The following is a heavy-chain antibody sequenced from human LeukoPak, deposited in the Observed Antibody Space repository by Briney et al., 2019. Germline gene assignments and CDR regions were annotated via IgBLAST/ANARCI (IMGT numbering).Heavy chain of an antibody. CDR1: GYTFTNYY. CDR2: VNPRSGDT. V-gene: IGHV1-2*02. D-gene: IGHD6-19*01. J-gene: IGHJ5*02. CDR3: ASNIAVSLDGFDP. Sequence: ASVRVSCKGSGYTFTNYYIHWARQAPGQGLVWMGRVNPRSGDTKYAHDFEGRVFMTRDTSISTAFMEVRGLRPDDTAVYFCASNIAVSLDGFDPWGQGTLVTVSS.